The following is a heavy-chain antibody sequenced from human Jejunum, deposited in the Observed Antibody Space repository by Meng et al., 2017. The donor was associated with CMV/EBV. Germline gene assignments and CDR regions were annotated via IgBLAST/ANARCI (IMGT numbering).Heavy chain of an antibody. J-gene: IGHJ4*02. CDR2: INPSHGAT. CDR1: GYSFTDYY. D-gene: IGHD2-21*01. CDR3: ARHRQLVMPFDY. V-gene: IGHV1-2*06. Sequence: CKTSGYSFTDYYIHWVRQAPGQGLEWMGRINPSHGATIFAQKFQGRVSLTSDTSTSTAYMEVTGLTYDDTAVYFCARHRQLVMPFDYGGQGTLVTVSS.